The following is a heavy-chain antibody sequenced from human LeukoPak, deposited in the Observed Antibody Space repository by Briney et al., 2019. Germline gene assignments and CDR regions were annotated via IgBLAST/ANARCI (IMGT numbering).Heavy chain of an antibody. CDR1: GFTFSSYG. V-gene: IGHV3-30*18. CDR2: ISYDGSNK. J-gene: IGHJ4*02. Sequence: GGSLRLSCAASGFTFSSYGMHWARQAPGKGLEWVAVISYDGSNKYYADSVKGRFTISRDNSKNTLYLQMNSLRAEDTAVYYCAKDWVQVNYFDYWGQGTLVTVSS. CDR3: AKDWVQVNYFDY. D-gene: IGHD5-18*01.